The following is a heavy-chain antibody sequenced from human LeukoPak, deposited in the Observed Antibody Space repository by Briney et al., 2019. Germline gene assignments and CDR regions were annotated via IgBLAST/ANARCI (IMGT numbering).Heavy chain of an antibody. D-gene: IGHD2-2*01. CDR3: ARIPWVRDIVVVPAAMMPYYYYGMDV. CDR2: IIHSGST. CDR1: GGSFSGYY. Sequence: PSETLSLTCAVYGGSFSGYYWSWIRQPPGKGLEWIGEIIHSGSTNYNPSLKSRVTISVDTSKNQFSLKLSSVTAADTAVYYCARIPWVRDIVVVPAAMMPYYYYGMDVWGQGTTVTV. V-gene: IGHV4-34*12. J-gene: IGHJ6*02.